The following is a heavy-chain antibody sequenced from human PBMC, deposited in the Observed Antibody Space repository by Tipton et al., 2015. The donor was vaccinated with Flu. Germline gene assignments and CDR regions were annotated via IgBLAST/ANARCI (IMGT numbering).Heavy chain of an antibody. Sequence: PSLTCAVYGGSFSGYYWSWIRQPPGKGLEWIGEINHSGSTNYNPSLKSRVTISVDTSKNQFSLKLSSVTAADTAVYYCARGGVLHYYYYYGMDVWGQGTTVTVSS. CDR1: GGSFSGYY. D-gene: IGHD2-8*01. J-gene: IGHJ6*02. V-gene: IGHV4-34*01. CDR3: ARGGVLHYYYYYGMDV. CDR2: INHSGST.